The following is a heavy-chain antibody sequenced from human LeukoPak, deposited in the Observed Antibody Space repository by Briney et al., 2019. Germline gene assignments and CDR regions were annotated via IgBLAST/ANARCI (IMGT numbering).Heavy chain of an antibody. Sequence: SETLSLTCTVSGYSISSGYYWSWIRQPPGKGLEWIGYIYYSGSTNYNPSLKSRVTISVDTSKNQFSLKLSSVTAADTAVYYWGREGRSNEYFPEWGPGHLVNVSS. J-gene: IGHJ1*01. CDR3: GREGRSNEYFPE. CDR1: GYSISSGYY. CDR2: IYYSGST. V-gene: IGHV4-61*01.